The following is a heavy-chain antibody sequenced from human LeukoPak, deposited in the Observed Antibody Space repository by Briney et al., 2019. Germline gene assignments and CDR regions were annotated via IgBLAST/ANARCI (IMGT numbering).Heavy chain of an antibody. CDR2: IYHSGDS. CDR3: ARHPFSTPFDY. V-gene: IGHV4-59*08. Sequence: SETLSLTCSVSGGSTSGFYWSWIRQPPGKGLEWIGYIYHSGDSNSNPSLKSRVTMSLDTSKNQFSLRLSSVTAADTAVYYCARHPFSTPFDYWGRGTLVTVSS. J-gene: IGHJ4*02. D-gene: IGHD2/OR15-2a*01. CDR1: GGSTSGFY.